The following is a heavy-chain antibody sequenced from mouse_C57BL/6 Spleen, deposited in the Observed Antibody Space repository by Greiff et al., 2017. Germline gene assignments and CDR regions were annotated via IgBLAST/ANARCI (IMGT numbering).Heavy chain of an antibody. V-gene: IGHV5-4*01. J-gene: IGHJ2*01. D-gene: IGHD2-1*01. CDR3: ARDEGNYAYYFDY. CDR2: ISDGGCYT. Sequence: EVKVVESGGGLVKPGGSLKLSCAASGFTFSSYAMSWVRQTPEKRLEWVATISDGGCYTYYPDNVKGRFTISRDNAKNNLYLQMSHLKSENTAMYYSARDEGNYAYYFDYWGQGTTLTVSS. CDR1: GFTFSSYA.